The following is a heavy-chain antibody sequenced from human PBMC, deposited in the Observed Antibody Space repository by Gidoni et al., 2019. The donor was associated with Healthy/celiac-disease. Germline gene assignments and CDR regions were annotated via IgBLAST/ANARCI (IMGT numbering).Heavy chain of an antibody. D-gene: IGHD3-22*01. CDR1: VFPFTRYG. Sequence: QVQLVASGGGVVQPGRSLRLSCAAHVFPFTRYGMHWVRQAPGKGLEWVAVISYDGSNKYYADSVKGRFTISRDNSKNTLYLQMNSLRAEDTAVYYCAKVDDSSGYYPAPFDYWGQGTLVTVSS. V-gene: IGHV3-30*18. CDR3: AKVDDSSGYYPAPFDY. CDR2: ISYDGSNK. J-gene: IGHJ4*02.